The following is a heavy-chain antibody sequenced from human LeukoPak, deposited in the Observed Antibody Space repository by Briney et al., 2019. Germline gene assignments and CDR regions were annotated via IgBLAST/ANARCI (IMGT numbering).Heavy chain of an antibody. D-gene: IGHD6-19*01. CDR1: GGSISSYY. Sequence: SETLSLTCTVSGGSISSYYWSWIRQPPGKGLEWIGYIYYSGSTNYNPSLKSRVTISVDTSKNQFSLKLSSVTAADTAVYYWARAASGWSPSRYWGQGTLVTVSS. CDR3: ARAASGWSPSRY. J-gene: IGHJ4*02. V-gene: IGHV4-59*01. CDR2: IYYSGST.